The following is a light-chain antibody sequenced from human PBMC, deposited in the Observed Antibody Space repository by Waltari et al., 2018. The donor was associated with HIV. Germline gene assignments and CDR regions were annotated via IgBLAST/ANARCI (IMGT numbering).Light chain of an antibody. Sequence: QSGLTQPPSASGTPGQRVTISCSGSRSNIGSNTLHWYQQPPGTTPKLPIHSNNQGAPGAPARVPGSKAGTPASLAISGLQCEAVAAYSCAAWDDSLAWVFGGGTKLTV. CDR2: SNN. CDR3: AAWDDSLAWV. V-gene: IGLV1-44*01. J-gene: IGLJ3*02. CDR1: RSNIGSNT.